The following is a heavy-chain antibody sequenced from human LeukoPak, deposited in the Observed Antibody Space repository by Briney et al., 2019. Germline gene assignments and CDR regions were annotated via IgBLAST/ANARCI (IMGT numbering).Heavy chain of an antibody. J-gene: IGHJ4*02. CDR1: GFTFSSYR. CDR3: AKDMGRYSGSYYDY. Sequence: PRGSLRLSCVASGFTFSSYRLNWVRQAPGKGLEWVSSISSSSSYIYYAQSVKGRFTISRDNAKNSLYLQVNSLRAEDTAVYYCAKDMGRYSGSYYDYWGQGTLVTVSS. D-gene: IGHD1-26*01. CDR2: ISSSSSYI. V-gene: IGHV3-21*01.